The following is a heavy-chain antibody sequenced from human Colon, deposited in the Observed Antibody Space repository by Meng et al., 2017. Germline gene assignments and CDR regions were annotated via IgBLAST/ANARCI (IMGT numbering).Heavy chain of an antibody. CDR3: AKDRESYNSVWDAFDI. D-gene: IGHD1-20*01. CDR2: IGGGYDT. V-gene: IGHV3-23*01. Sequence: GESLKISCVASGFSFNTYAMSWVRQAPGKGLEWVSAIGGGYDTFYADSVKGHFTISRDDSKNTLYLQMNSLRAEDTAVYYCAKDRESYNSVWDAFDIWGQGTMVTVSS. J-gene: IGHJ3*02. CDR1: GFSFNTYA.